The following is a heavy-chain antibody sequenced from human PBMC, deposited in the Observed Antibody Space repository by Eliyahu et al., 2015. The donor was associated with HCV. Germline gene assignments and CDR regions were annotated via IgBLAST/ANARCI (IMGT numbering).Heavy chain of an antibody. Sequence: QVQLQQWGAGLLKPSETLSLTCAVYGGSFSAYYWSWIRQPPGKGLEWIGENNPRWGTNYNPSLKSRVTISVDTSKNQFSLQLSSVTAADTAIYYCARVRGTSSSGRYFDYWGQGTLVTVSS. V-gene: IGHV4-34*01. CDR2: NNPRWGT. J-gene: IGHJ4*02. CDR3: ARVRGTSSSGRYFDY. D-gene: IGHD2-2*01. CDR1: GGSFSAYY.